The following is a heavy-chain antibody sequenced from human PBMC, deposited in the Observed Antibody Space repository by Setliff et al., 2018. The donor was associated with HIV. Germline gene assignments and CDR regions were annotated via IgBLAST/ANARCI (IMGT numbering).Heavy chain of an antibody. Sequence: GGSLRLSCAGSGFNFGGYSMSWVRQAPGKGLEWVSSIYGGGGTTFYADSVKGRFTISRDNSNNALYLQMNSLRVEDTGTYYCARLPQDVRSSIDFWGQGTLVTVSS. CDR2: IYGGGGTT. J-gene: IGHJ4*02. V-gene: IGHV3-23*01. CDR3: ARLPQDVRSSIDF. D-gene: IGHD6-6*01. CDR1: GFNFGGYS.